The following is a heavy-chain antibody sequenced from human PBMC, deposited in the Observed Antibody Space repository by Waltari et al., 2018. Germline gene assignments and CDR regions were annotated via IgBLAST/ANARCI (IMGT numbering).Heavy chain of an antibody. CDR2: IYYSGST. V-gene: IGHV4-59*01. CDR3: ARDRKSGSYYPSQYYGMDV. Sequence: QVQLQESGPGLVKPSETLSLTCTVSGGSISSYYWSWIRQPPGKGLEWIGYIYYSGSTTDNPTLKSRVTISVDTSKNQFSLKLSSVTAADTAVYYCARDRKSGSYYPSQYYGMDVWGQGTTVTVSS. J-gene: IGHJ6*02. D-gene: IGHD3-10*01. CDR1: GGSISSYY.